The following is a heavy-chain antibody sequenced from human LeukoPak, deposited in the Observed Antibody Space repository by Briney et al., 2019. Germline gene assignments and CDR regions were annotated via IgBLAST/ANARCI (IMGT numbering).Heavy chain of an antibody. V-gene: IGHV4-34*01. CDR1: GWSFSGSY. D-gene: IGHD6-19*01. J-gene: IGHJ6*03. Sequence: SETLSLTCAVYGWSFSGSYWSWIRQPPGRGLEWIGEIDHRGSTKYNPSLTSRITISLDTSKNQFSLRLSSLTAADTAVYYCARLYVRPSGWPGYHYYYFDVWGKGTTVTVSS. CDR2: IDHRGST. CDR3: ARLYVRPSGWPGYHYYYFDV.